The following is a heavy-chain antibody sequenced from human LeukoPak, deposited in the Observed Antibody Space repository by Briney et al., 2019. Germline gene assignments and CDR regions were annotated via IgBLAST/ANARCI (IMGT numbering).Heavy chain of an antibody. D-gene: IGHD3-10*01. Sequence: PGGSLRLSCAASGFTFSNYWMTWVRQAPGKGLEWVATIKQDGSEKYSVDSVEGRFTISRDNAENSLYLQMNSLRAEDTAVYYCARVLGSYAVDYWGQGTLATVSS. CDR1: GFTFSNYW. V-gene: IGHV3-7*01. CDR3: ARVLGSYAVDY. J-gene: IGHJ4*02. CDR2: IKQDGSEK.